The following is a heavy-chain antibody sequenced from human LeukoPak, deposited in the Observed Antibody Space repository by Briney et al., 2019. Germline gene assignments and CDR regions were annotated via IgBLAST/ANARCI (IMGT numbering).Heavy chain of an antibody. J-gene: IGHJ4*02. Sequence: GGSLRLSCAASGFTFSSDAMSWVRQAPGKGLEWVSAISGSGGSTYYADSVKGRFTISRDNSKNTLYLQMNSLRAEDTAVYYCAKEGSIEGDSSGWYYFDYWGQGTLVTVSS. D-gene: IGHD6-19*01. CDR3: AKEGSIEGDSSGWYYFDY. CDR2: ISGSGGST. CDR1: GFTFSSDA. V-gene: IGHV3-23*01.